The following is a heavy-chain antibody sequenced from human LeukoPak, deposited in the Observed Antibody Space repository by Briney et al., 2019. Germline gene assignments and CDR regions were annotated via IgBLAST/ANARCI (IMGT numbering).Heavy chain of an antibody. J-gene: IGHJ4*02. CDR2: INPNSGGT. V-gene: IGHV1-2*02. CDR1: GYTFTGYY. D-gene: IGHD6-13*01. Sequence: ASVKVSCKASGYTFTGYYMHWVRQAPGQGLEWMGWINPNSGGTNYAQKFQGRVTMTRDTSISTAYMELSRLRSDDTAVYYCARDQPGIAAAGTVDYWGQGTLVTVSS. CDR3: ARDQPGIAAAGTVDY.